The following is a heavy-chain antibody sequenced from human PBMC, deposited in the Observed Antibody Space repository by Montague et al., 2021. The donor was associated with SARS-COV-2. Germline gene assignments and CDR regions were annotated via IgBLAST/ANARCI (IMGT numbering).Heavy chain of an antibody. D-gene: IGHD3-10*01. Sequence: SETLSLTCPVPSAWTVSCYSGADRKSTRQNPSYQKNTYAVFCMKYNTSLKSRVTMSVDTSKNQFSLKLTSVTAADTAVYYCARAVSVRRAVNWFDHWGQGTLGTVSS. J-gene: IGHJ5*02. CDR2: TYAVFCM. V-gene: IGHV4-61*08. CDR3: ARAVSVRRAVNWFDH. CDR1: SAWTVSCY.